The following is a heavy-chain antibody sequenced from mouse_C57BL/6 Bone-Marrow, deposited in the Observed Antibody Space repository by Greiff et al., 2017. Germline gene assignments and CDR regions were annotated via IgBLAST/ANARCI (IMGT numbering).Heavy chain of an antibody. CDR2: INPNNGGT. V-gene: IGHV1-26*01. CDR3: ARPLYGY. D-gene: IGHD1-1*01. J-gene: IGHJ2*01. CDR1: GYTFTDYY. Sequence: EVKLQQSGPELVKPGASVKISCKASGYTFTDYYMNWVKQSHGKSLEWIGDINPNNGGTSYNQKFKGKATLTVDKSSSTAYMELRSLTSEDSAVYYCARPLYGYWGQGTTLTVSS.